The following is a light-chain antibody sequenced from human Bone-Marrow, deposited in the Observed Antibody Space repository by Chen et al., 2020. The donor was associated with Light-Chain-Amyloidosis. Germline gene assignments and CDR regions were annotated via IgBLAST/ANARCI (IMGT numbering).Light chain of an antibody. J-gene: IGLJ3*02. Sequence: QSVLTQPPSVSGAPGQRLTISCTGSTYNIGAGFDVHWYQQLPGTDPKLLIYGNNNRPSGVPDRFSGSKSGTSASLAITGLQAEDEADDYGQSYDSSLSGVVFGGGTKLTVL. CDR3: QSYDSSLSGVV. V-gene: IGLV1-40*01. CDR2: GNN. CDR1: TYNIGAGFD.